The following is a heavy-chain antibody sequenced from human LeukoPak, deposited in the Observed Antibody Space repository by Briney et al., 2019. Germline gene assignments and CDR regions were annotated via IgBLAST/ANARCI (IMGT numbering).Heavy chain of an antibody. J-gene: IGHJ4*02. CDR2: IKQDGSEK. Sequence: GGSLRLSCAASGFTFNNYWMSWVRQAPGRGLEWVANIKQDGSEKNCVDSVKGRFTISRDNAKNALYLQMNSLRAEDTAVYHCAGQGYWGQGTLVTISS. CDR1: GFTFNNYW. CDR3: AGQGY. V-gene: IGHV3-7*02.